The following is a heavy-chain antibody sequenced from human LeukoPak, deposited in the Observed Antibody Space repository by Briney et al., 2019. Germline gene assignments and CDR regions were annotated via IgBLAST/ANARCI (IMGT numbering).Heavy chain of an antibody. CDR2: IKSETDGGTT. V-gene: IGHV3-15*01. Sequence: GGSLRLSCAASGFTFSNAWMSWVRQAPGKGLEWVGRIKSETDGGTTDYAAPVKGRFTISRDDSKNTLYLQMNSLKTEDTAVYYCTTVPRYSYNLDYWGQGTLVTVSS. D-gene: IGHD5-18*01. CDR1: GFTFSNAW. CDR3: TTVPRYSYNLDY. J-gene: IGHJ4*02.